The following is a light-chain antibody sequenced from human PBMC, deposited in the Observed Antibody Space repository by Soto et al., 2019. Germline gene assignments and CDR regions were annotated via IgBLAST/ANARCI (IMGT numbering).Light chain of an antibody. CDR3: SSYTSSIYYV. V-gene: IGLV2-14*01. J-gene: IGLJ1*01. CDR2: EVS. Sequence: QSVLTQPASVSGSPGRSITISCTGTSSDVGGYNYVSWYQQHPGKAPKLMIYEVSNRPSGVSNRFSGSKSGNTASLTISGLQAEDEADYYCSSYTSSIYYVLGTATKVTV. CDR1: SSDVGGYNY.